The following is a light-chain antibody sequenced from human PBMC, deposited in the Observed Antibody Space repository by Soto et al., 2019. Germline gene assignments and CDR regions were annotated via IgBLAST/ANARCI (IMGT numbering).Light chain of an antibody. CDR2: DAS. J-gene: IGKJ1*01. CDR3: QQYGSSGT. Sequence: EIPLTQSPATLSLSPGERATLSCRASQSVSSYLAWYQQKPGQAPRLLIYDASNRATGIPDRFSGSGSGTDFTLTISRQEPEDFAVYYCQQYGSSGTFGQGTKVDIK. V-gene: IGKV3-20*01. CDR1: QSVSSY.